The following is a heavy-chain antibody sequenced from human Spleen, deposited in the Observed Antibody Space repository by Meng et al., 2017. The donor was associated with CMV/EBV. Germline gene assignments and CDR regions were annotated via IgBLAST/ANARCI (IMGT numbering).Heavy chain of an antibody. CDR2: IIDSGRT. V-gene: IGHV4-34*12. CDR3: ARKYNWNDDPFDP. CDR1: GGSFSGYF. J-gene: IGHJ5*02. D-gene: IGHD1-20*01. Sequence: GGVLGGSFSGYFWRWIRQSPGKGLEWIGEIIDSGRTNYHPSLKSRVTISLDMSENHFSLRLSSVTAADTAVYYCARKYNWNDDPFDPWGQGTLVTVSS.